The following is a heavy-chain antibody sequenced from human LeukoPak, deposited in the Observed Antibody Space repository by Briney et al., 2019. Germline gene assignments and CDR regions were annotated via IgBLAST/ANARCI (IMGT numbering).Heavy chain of an antibody. CDR2: MNPNSGNT. J-gene: IGHJ4*02. D-gene: IGHD3-22*01. Sequence: WASVKVSCKASGYTFTSYDINWVRQATGQGLEWMGWMNPNSGNTGYAQKFQGRVTMTRNTSISTAYMELSSLRSEDTAVYYCARVLVYYNSSGYHRDLDYWGQGTLVTVSS. V-gene: IGHV1-8*01. CDR3: ARVLVYYNSSGYHRDLDY. CDR1: GYTFTSYD.